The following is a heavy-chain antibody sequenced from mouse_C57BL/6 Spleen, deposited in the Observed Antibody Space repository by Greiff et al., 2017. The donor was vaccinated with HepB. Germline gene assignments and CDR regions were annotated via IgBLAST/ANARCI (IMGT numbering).Heavy chain of an antibody. J-gene: IGHJ1*03. D-gene: IGHD2-1*01. CDR1: GYTFTDYY. CDR3: ARYRNSYWYFDV. V-gene: IGHV1-19*01. CDR2: INPYNGGT. Sequence: EVKLMESGPVLVKPGASVKMSCKASGYTFTDYYMNWVKQSHGKSLEWIGVINPYNGGTSYNQKFKGKATLTVDKSSSTAYMELNSLTSEDSAVYYCARYRNSYWYFDVWGTGTTVTVSS.